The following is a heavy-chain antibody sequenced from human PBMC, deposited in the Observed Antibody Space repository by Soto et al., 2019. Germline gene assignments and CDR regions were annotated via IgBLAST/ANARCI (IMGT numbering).Heavy chain of an antibody. D-gene: IGHD3-22*01. V-gene: IGHV3-7*01. CDR1: GFTFSSYW. J-gene: IGHJ4*02. Sequence: GGSLRLSCAASGFTFSSYWMSWVRQAPGKGLEWVANIKQDGSEKYYVDSVKGRFTISRDNAKNSLYLQMNSLRAEDTAVYYCARVAVNYDSSGYVSYWGQGTLVTVPS. CDR2: IKQDGSEK. CDR3: ARVAVNYDSSGYVSY.